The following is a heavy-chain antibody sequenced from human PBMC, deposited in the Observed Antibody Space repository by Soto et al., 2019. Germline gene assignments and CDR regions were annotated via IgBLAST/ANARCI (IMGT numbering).Heavy chain of an antibody. CDR1: GYTFTICG. J-gene: IGHJ4*01. CDR3: ARATRFYSPTVTGLSY. Sequence: GASVKVSCKASGYTFTICGISWVRQPPGQGLEWMGWISAYNGNTNYAQKLQGRVTMTTDTSTSTAYMELRSLRSDDTAEYYCARATRFYSPTVTGLSYWVHGTLATVSS. D-gene: IGHD4-17*01. CDR2: ISAYNGNT. V-gene: IGHV1-18*01.